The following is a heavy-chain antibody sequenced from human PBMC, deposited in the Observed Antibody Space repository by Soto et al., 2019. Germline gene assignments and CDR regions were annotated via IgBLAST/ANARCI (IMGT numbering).Heavy chain of an antibody. CDR2: MNPGGAGT. V-gene: IGHV1-46*01. Sequence: ASVKASCQASGCNFTSHFLHWVRQAPGQGLEWMGIMNPGGAGTRYAPKFQGKITMTCDTSTSTLHMELSSLTSEDTAVYYYERDSCSGLSWFSYQYCSMDVWGQGTTVTVSS. CDR1: GCNFTSHF. D-gene: IGHD2-15*01. CDR3: ERDSCSGLSWFSYQYCSMDV. J-gene: IGHJ6*02.